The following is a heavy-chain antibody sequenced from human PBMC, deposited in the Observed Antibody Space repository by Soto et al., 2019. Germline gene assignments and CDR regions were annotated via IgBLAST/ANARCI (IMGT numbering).Heavy chain of an antibody. D-gene: IGHD6-13*01. V-gene: IGHV3-53*01. J-gene: IGHJ3*02. Sequence: GGSLRLSCAASGFTVSSNYMSWVRQAPGKGLEWVSVIYSGGSTYYADSVKGRFTISRDNSKNTLYLQMNSLRAEDTAVYYCARINSGIAFDIWGQGTMVTVSS. CDR1: GFTVSSNY. CDR3: ARINSGIAFDI. CDR2: IYSGGST.